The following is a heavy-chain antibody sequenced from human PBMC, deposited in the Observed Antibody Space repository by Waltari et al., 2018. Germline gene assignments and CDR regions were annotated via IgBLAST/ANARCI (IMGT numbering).Heavy chain of an antibody. CDR2: ISGSGGST. J-gene: IGHJ4*02. CDR1: GFTFRSYD. CDR3: AKGKKQDSSGKFDY. V-gene: IGHV3-23*01. Sequence: EVQLLESGGGLVQPGGSLRLSCAASGFTFRSYDMGWVRQAPGKGLEWVSAISGSGGSTYYADSVKGRFTISRDNSKNTLYLQMNSLRAEDTAVYYCAKGKKQDSSGKFDYWGQGTLVTVSS. D-gene: IGHD6-19*01.